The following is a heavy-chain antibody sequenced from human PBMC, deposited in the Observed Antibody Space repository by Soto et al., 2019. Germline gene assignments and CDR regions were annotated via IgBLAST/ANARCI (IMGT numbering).Heavy chain of an antibody. CDR2: IYWDDDK. J-gene: IGHJ6*02. CDR1: GFSLSTSGVG. D-gene: IGHD3-3*01. V-gene: IGHV2-5*02. CDR3: AHRSAPLVVEWLPPGNDMTF. Sequence: SGPALVNPTQTLTLTCTFSGFSLSTSGVGVGWIRQPPGKALEWLALIYWDDDKRYSPSLKSRLTITKDTSKNQVVLTMTNMDPVDTATYYCAHRSAPLVVEWLPPGNDMTFRDQRTTIT.